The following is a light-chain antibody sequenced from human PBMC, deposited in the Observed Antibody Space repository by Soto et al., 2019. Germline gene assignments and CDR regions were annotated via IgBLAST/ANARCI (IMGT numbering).Light chain of an antibody. J-gene: IGLJ1*01. CDR3: SSFTSSSTFV. V-gene: IGLV2-14*03. CDR2: DVS. Sequence: QSVLAQPASVSGSRGQSITISCTGTSSDVGRYNYVSWFQQHPGKVPKLIIYDVSNWPSGVSDRFSGSKSGNTASLTISGLQPEDKADYYCSSFTSSSTFVFGTGTKVTVL. CDR1: SSDVGRYNY.